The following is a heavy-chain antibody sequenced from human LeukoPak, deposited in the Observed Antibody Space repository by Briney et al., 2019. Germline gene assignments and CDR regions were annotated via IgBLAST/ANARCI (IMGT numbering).Heavy chain of an antibody. D-gene: IGHD2-2*01. V-gene: IGHV3-21*01. CDR3: ASRYCSSTSCSETGRNYYYMDV. Sequence: GGSLRLSCAASGFTFSSYSMNWVRQAPGKGLEWVSSISSSSSNIYYADSVKGRFTISRDNAKNSLYLQMNSLRAEDTAVYYCASRYCSSTSCSETGRNYYYMDVWGKGTTVTVSS. CDR1: GFTFSSYS. CDR2: ISSSSSNI. J-gene: IGHJ6*03.